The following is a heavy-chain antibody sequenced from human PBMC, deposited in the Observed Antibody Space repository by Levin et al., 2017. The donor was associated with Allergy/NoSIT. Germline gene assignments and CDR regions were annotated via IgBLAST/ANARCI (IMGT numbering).Heavy chain of an antibody. CDR2: ISAYNGNT. CDR1: GYTFTSYG. V-gene: IGHV1-18*01. Sequence: ASVKVSCKASGYTFTSYGISWVRQAPGQGLEWMGWISAYNGNTNYAQKLQGRVTMTTDTSTSTAYMELRSLRSDDTAVYYCASGLHPASDPWGYGDYCLDYWGQGTLVTVSS. D-gene: IGHD4-17*01. CDR3: ASGLHPASDPWGYGDYCLDY. J-gene: IGHJ4*02.